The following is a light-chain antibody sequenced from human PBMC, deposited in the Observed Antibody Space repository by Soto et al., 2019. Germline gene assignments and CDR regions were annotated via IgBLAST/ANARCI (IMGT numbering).Light chain of an antibody. CDR2: EVT. Sequence: QSVLTQPASVSGSPGQSITISCTGTSSDVGRFNFVSWFQQHPGKAPKLLIYEVTKRPSGVSNRFSCSKSGNTASLTISGLQTEDEADYYCSSYTTRSTYVFGTGTKVTVL. CDR1: SSDVGRFNF. J-gene: IGLJ1*01. V-gene: IGLV2-14*01. CDR3: SSYTTRSTYV.